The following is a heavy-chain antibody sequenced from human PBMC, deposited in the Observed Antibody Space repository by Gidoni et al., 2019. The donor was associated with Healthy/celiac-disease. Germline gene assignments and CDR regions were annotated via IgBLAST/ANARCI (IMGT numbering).Heavy chain of an antibody. CDR2: IYSGGST. CDR3: ARAHDGDI. J-gene: IGHJ3*02. V-gene: IGHV3-66*01. Sequence: LEWVSVIYSGGSTYYADSVKGRFTISRDNSKNTLYLQMNSLRAEDTAVYYCARAHDGDIWGQGAMVTVFS.